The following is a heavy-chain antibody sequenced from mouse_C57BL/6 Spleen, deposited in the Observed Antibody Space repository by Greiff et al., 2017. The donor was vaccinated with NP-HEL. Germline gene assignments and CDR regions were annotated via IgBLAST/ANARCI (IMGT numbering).Heavy chain of an antibody. CDR3: ARGGVITTVVAKEVADY. Sequence: EVKLVESGPGLVKPSQSLSLTCSVTGYSITSGYYWNWIRQFPGNKLEWMGYISYDGSNNYNPSLKNRISITRDTSKNQFFLKLNSVTTEDTATYYCARGGVITTVVAKEVADYWGQGTTLTVSS. CDR1: GYSITSGYY. D-gene: IGHD1-1*01. CDR2: ISYDGSN. J-gene: IGHJ2*01. V-gene: IGHV3-6*01.